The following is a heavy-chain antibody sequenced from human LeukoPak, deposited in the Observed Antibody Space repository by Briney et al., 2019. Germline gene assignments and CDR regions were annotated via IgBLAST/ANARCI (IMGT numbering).Heavy chain of an antibody. CDR2: IIHSGSS. V-gene: IGHV4-34*01. J-gene: IGHJ4*02. CDR3: ARGHSSVVTAIPYYFDY. D-gene: IGHD2-21*02. Sequence: PSETLSLTCAVYGGSFSGYYWSWIRQPPGKGLEWLGEIIHSGSSNYNPSLKSRVTISVDTSKNQVSLKLSSVTAADTAVYYCARGHSSVVTAIPYYFDYXXQGTLVTVSS. CDR1: GGSFSGYY.